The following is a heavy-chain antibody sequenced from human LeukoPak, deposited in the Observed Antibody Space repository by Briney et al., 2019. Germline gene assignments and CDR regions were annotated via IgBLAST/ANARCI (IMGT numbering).Heavy chain of an antibody. CDR1: GGSISSSSYY. Sequence: SETLSLTCTVSGGSISSSSYYWGWIRQPPGKGLEWIGSIYYSGCTYYNPSLKSRVTISVDTSKNQFSLKLSSVTAADTAVYYCARRHYYDSSGYYYYWGQGTLVTVSS. CDR2: IYYSGCT. D-gene: IGHD3-22*01. CDR3: ARRHYYDSSGYYYY. J-gene: IGHJ4*02. V-gene: IGHV4-39*01.